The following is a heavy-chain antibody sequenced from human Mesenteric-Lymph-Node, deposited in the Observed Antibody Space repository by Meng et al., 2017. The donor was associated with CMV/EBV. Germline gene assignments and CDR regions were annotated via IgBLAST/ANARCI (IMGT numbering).Heavy chain of an antibody. J-gene: IGHJ4*02. CDR1: GFTFSSYA. D-gene: IGHD6-19*01. V-gene: IGHV3-23*01. CDR2: ISGSGGST. Sequence: CADSGFTFSSYAMSWVRQAPGKGLEWVSAISGSGGSTYYADSVKGRFTISRDNSKNTLYLQMNSLRAEDTAVYYCAKKGIAVAGRLDYWGQGTLVTVSS. CDR3: AKKGIAVAGRLDY.